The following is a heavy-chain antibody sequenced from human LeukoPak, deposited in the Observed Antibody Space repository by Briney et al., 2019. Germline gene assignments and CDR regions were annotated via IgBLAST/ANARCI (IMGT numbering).Heavy chain of an antibody. V-gene: IGHV1-46*01. CDR3: ARGDIVVVTAIPGGSQGDAFDI. J-gene: IGHJ3*02. CDR2: INPSGGST. D-gene: IGHD2-21*02. Sequence: ASVKASCKASGYTFTSYYMRWVRQAPGQGLEWMGIINPSGGSTSYAQKFQGRVTMTRDMSTSTVYMELSSLRSEDTAVYYCARGDIVVVTAIPGGSQGDAFDIWGQGTMVTVSS. CDR1: GYTFTSYY.